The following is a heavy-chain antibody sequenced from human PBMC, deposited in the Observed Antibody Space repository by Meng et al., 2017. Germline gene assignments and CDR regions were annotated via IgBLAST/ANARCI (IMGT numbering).Heavy chain of an antibody. CDR3: ARDLTPSGRAGTNGY. CDR1: GGSFSGYY. CDR2: INHSGST. Sequence: GSLRLSCAVYGGSFSGYYWSWIRQPPGKGLEWIGEINHSGSTNYNPSLKSRVTISVDTSKNQFSLKLSSVTAADTAVYYCARDLTPSGRAGTNGYWGQGTLVTVSS. J-gene: IGHJ4*02. D-gene: IGHD2-8*01. V-gene: IGHV4-34*01.